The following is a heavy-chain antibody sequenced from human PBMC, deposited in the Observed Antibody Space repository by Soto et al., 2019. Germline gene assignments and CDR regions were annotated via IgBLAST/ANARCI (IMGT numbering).Heavy chain of an antibody. Sequence: SESLSLTCAVSGGSLSDYYWPWIRQSPGKGLEWIGEIHPSGSTYYNPSLRSRVTISVDTSKNQFSLKLTSLTAADTAIYYCARGRDEYKLGNVWGHGTTVTVSS. CDR1: GGSLSDYY. CDR2: IHPSGST. CDR3: ARGRDEYKLGNV. J-gene: IGHJ6*02. V-gene: IGHV4-34*01. D-gene: IGHD1-1*01.